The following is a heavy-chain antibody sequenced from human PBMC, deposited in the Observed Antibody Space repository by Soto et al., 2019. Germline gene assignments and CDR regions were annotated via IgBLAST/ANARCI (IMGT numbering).Heavy chain of an antibody. V-gene: IGHV2-5*01. CDR3: AHRGYKYGPLFEY. CDR2: IFWNDDK. J-gene: IGHJ4*02. D-gene: IGHD5-18*01. Sequence: GPTVVKPTETLAVTCTFSGFSVSTTGMGVGWIRQPSGKALEWLALIFWNDDKRYIPSLQSRLTITKGTYNNQVVLTMTNMDPVDTGTYYWAHRGYKYGPLFEYWGQGTLVTVSS. CDR1: GFSVSTTGMG.